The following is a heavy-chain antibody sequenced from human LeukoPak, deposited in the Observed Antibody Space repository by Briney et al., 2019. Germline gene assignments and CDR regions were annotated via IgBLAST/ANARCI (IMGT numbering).Heavy chain of an antibody. Sequence: GGSLRLSCAASGLTFSSDWMHWVRQVPGKGLVWVSRINSDASTINYVDSVKGRFTISRDNAKNTLYLQMNNLRAEDTAVYYCARDQRGRTGSIMMAVLITGFDYWGQGTLVTVSS. CDR2: INSDASTI. D-gene: IGHD3-22*01. V-gene: IGHV3-74*01. CDR1: GLTFSSDW. J-gene: IGHJ4*02. CDR3: ARDQRGRTGSIMMAVLITGFDY.